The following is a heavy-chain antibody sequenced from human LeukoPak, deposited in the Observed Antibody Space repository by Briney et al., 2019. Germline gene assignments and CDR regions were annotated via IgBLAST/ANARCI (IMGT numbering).Heavy chain of an antibody. J-gene: IGHJ4*02. CDR2: IYSSGST. Sequence: SETLSLTCTVSGGSISSGSYYWSWIRQPAGKGLEWIGRIYSSGSTNYNPSLKSRVTISLDTSKNQFSLKLNSVTAADTAVYYCGREEFLEEYWGQGTLVTVSS. D-gene: IGHD3-3*01. CDR3: GREEFLEEY. V-gene: IGHV4-61*02. CDR1: GGSISSGSYY.